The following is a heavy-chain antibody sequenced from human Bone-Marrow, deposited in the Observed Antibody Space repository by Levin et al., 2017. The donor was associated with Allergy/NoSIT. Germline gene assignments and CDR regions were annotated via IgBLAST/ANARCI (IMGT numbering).Heavy chain of an antibody. CDR2: IYSDGNT. CDR1: GLTVSSNY. CDR3: ATVIGDVVAAGTFDY. J-gene: IGHJ4*02. Sequence: PGGSLRLSCAASGLTVSSNYMSWVRQAPGKGLEWVSTIYSDGNTYYADSVKGRFTISRDNSKNTLFFQMNSLRAEDTAVYYCATVIGDVVAAGTFDYWGQGTLVTVSS. V-gene: IGHV3-66*01. D-gene: IGHD6-13*01.